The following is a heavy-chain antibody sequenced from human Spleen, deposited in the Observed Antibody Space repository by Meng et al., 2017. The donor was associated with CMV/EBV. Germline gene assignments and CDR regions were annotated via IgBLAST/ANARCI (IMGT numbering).Heavy chain of an antibody. V-gene: IGHV4-59*01. Sequence: SETLSLTCSVSGEPMTNYYWSWIRQTPGQGLEWIGYTFYTGSTDYDPSLKSRLTISVDTSKNQFSLKLTSVTAADTAVYYCARGPDNWNRFDSWGQGSLVTVSS. CDR2: TFYTGST. CDR3: ARGPDNWNRFDS. CDR1: GEPMTNYY. D-gene: IGHD1-20*01. J-gene: IGHJ5*01.